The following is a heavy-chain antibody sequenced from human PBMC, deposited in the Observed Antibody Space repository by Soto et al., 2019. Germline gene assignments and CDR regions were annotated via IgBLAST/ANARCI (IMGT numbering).Heavy chain of an antibody. J-gene: IGHJ4*02. Sequence: EVQLVETGGGLIQHGGSLRLSCAASGFTVSSNYMSWVRQAPGKGLEWVSVIYSGGSTYYADSVKGRFTISRDNSKNTLYLQRNSLRAEDTAVYYCARSMDYVWGSYAGCYFDYWGQGTLVTVSS. D-gene: IGHD3-16*01. CDR1: GFTVSSNY. V-gene: IGHV3-53*02. CDR3: ARSMDYVWGSYAGCYFDY. CDR2: IYSGGST.